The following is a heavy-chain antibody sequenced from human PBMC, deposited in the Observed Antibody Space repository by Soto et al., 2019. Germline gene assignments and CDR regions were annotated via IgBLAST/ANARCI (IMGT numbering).Heavy chain of an antibody. Sequence: GGSLRLSCAASGFTFSNYAMHWVRQAPGKGLEWVAVISYDGSDKYNANSVKGRFTISRDNSKNTLYLQMNSLRAEDTAVYYCARDTGPNGYNYYYFGMDVWGQVTTVTVSS. J-gene: IGHJ6*02. V-gene: IGHV3-30*14. CDR1: GFTFSNYA. CDR3: ARDTGPNGYNYYYFGMDV. CDR2: ISYDGSDK. D-gene: IGHD5-18*01.